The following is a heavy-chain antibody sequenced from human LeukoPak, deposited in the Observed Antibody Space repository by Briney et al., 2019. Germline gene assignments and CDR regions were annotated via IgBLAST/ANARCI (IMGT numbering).Heavy chain of an antibody. V-gene: IGHV3-11*01. CDR3: AREQWYRFDN. CDR2: VGNSDNHK. CDR1: GFRVCSYY. Sequence: GGSLRLPCAASGFRVCSYYTSWLGQAPGQGLEWVAVVGNSDNHKGHADSVKGRFTTSRDDAKNSVYLQMNSLRVEDTAIYYCAREQWYRFDNWGQGALVTVSS. D-gene: IGHD2-8*01. J-gene: IGHJ4*02.